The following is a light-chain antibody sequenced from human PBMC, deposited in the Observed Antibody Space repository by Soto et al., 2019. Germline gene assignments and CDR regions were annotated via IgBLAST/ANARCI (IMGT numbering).Light chain of an antibody. CDR1: ESISTY. V-gene: IGKV1-39*01. CDR2: AAS. Sequence: DIRVTQSPSSLSASVGDSVTIACRASESISTYLNWYQQKPGKAPKLLIYAASSLQSGVPSRFSGSGSGTGFTLTISSLQPEDFATYYCQRANSFQWTFGQGTKVDIK. J-gene: IGKJ1*01. CDR3: QRANSFQWT.